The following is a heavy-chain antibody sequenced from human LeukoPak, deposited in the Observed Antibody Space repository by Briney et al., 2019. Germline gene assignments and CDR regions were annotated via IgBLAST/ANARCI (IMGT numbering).Heavy chain of an antibody. CDR3: AKDYWFGGLHDAFDI. Sequence: LGGSLRLSCAASGFTFDDYAMHWVRQAPGKGLEWVSGISWNSGSIGYADSVKGRFTISRDNAKNSLYLQMNSLRAEDTALYYCAKDYWFGGLHDAFDIWGQGTMVTVSS. J-gene: IGHJ3*02. V-gene: IGHV3-9*01. CDR2: ISWNSGSI. D-gene: IGHD3-10*01. CDR1: GFTFDDYA.